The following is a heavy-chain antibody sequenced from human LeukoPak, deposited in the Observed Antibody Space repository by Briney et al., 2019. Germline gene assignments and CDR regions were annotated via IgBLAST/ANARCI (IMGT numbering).Heavy chain of an antibody. CDR1: GFTFSNAW. D-gene: IGHD6-19*01. V-gene: IGHV3-15*01. CDR2: IKSKTDGGTT. CDR3: TTDPNLQWLPLY. J-gene: IGHJ4*02. Sequence: GGSLRLSCAASGFTFSNAWMSWVRQAPGKGLEWVGRIKSKTDGGTTDYAAPVKGRFTISRDDSKNTLYLQMNGLKTEDTAVYYCTTDPNLQWLPLYWGQGTLVTVSS.